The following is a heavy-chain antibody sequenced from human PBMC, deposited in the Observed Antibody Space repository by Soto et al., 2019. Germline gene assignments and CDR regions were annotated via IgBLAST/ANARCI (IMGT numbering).Heavy chain of an antibody. V-gene: IGHV3-30*18. CDR2: ISYDESNK. Sequence: GGSLRLSCAASGFTFSSYGMHWVRQAPGKGLEWVAVISYDESNKYYADSVKGRFTISRDDSKNTLYLQMNSLRPEDTAVYYCTKGVVVITSYLQHWGQGTVVTVSS. CDR1: GFTFSSYG. J-gene: IGHJ1*01. D-gene: IGHD3-22*01. CDR3: TKGVVVITSYLQH.